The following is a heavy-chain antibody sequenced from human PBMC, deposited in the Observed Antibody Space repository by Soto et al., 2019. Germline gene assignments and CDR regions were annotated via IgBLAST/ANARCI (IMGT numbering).Heavy chain of an antibody. D-gene: IGHD5-18*01. CDR2: VKPSGYTS. Sequence: QVQMLQSGAEVKKPGASVKVSCKASGYTFIDYYIHWVRQAPGQGLEWMGIVKPSGYTSTLAQKFQGRLTVTSDTSTSTVYMELGSLPSEDTAVYYCARDRHGAFTTMVYWGQGTLVTVSS. CDR1: GYTFIDYY. CDR3: ARDRHGAFTTMVY. J-gene: IGHJ4*02. V-gene: IGHV1-46*01.